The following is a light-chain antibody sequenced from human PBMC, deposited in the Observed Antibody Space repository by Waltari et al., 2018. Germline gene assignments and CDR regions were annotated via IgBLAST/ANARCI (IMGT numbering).Light chain of an antibody. J-gene: IGKJ4*01. CDR1: QSVFHTNNKNY. V-gene: IGKV4-1*01. CDR3: QQYYSSPLT. CDR2: WAS. Sequence: DIVLTQSPDSLAVSLGERATISCRSSQSVFHTNNKNYLAWYQQKPGKPPRLPFYWASTRETWVPYRFRCSGSGTDFTLAISSLQAEDVATYFCQQYYSSPLTFGGGTKVEFK.